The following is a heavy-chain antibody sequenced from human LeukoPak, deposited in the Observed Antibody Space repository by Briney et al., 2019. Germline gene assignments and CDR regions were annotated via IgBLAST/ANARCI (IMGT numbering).Heavy chain of an antibody. CDR3: ARDSDGMSV. V-gene: IGHV3-30*03. Sequence: PGGSLRLSCAASRXTFSTYGVHWVRQAPGKGLEWVALISYDGINKYYADSVKGRFTVSRDNSKSTLYLQVNSLRAEDTAVYYCARDSDGMSVWGLGTTVTVSS. CDR2: ISYDGINK. J-gene: IGHJ6*02. CDR1: RXTFSTYG.